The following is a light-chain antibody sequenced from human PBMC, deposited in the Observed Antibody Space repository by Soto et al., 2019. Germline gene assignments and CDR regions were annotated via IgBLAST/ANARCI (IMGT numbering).Light chain of an antibody. V-gene: IGKV3-15*01. Sequence: EIVMTQSPATLPVSPGERATLSCGASQSISSKLAWYQQKPGQAPRLLIYGASTRATGIPARFSGSGSGTEFTLTISSLQSEDFAVYYCQQYNNWPQTFGQGTKLEIK. CDR1: QSISSK. CDR2: GAS. J-gene: IGKJ2*01. CDR3: QQYNNWPQT.